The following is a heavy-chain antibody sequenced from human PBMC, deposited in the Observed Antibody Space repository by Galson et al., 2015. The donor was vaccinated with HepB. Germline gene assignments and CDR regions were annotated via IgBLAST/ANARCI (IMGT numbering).Heavy chain of an antibody. Sequence: SVKVSCKASGYTFTSYYMHWVRQAPGQGLEWMGIINPSGGSTSYAQKLQGRVTMTRDTSTSTVYMELSSLRSEDTAVYYCAADSSGYYYTYGMDVWGQGTTVTVSS. CDR2: INPSGGST. CDR3: AADSSGYYYTYGMDV. J-gene: IGHJ6*02. CDR1: GYTFTSYY. V-gene: IGHV1-46*04. D-gene: IGHD3-22*01.